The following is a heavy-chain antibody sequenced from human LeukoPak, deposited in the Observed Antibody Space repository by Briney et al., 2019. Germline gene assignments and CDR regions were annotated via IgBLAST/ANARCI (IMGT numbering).Heavy chain of an antibody. D-gene: IGHD3-22*01. J-gene: IGHJ4*02. V-gene: IGHV3-21*01. CDR3: ARESSGYFY. Sequence: GGSLRLSRAASGFNFSSYSMNWVRQAPGKGLEWVSSISSSSSFRYYADSVKGRFTISRDNAKNSLHLQMNSLRAEDTAVYYCARESSGYFYWGQGTLVTVSS. CDR2: ISSSSSFR. CDR1: GFNFSSYS.